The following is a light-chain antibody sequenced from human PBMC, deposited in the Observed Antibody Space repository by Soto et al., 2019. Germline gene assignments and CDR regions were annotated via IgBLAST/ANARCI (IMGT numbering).Light chain of an antibody. J-gene: IGLJ3*02. V-gene: IGLV1-40*01. CDR3: KSYDTTLSGLV. CDR1: ASNLGAKYA. CDR2: DNI. Sequence: QSVLTQPPSVSGAPGQRVTISCTGSASNLGAKYAVHWYQHLPGTAPKLLIYDNIHRPSGVPDRFSGAKSDTSASLAITGRQAEDEADYSCKSYDTTLSGLVFGGGTKVTVL.